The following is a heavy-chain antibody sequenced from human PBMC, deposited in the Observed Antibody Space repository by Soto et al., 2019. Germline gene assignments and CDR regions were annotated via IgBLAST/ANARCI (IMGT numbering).Heavy chain of an antibody. CDR2: IIPIFTTT. V-gene: IGHV1-69*18. CDR3: ARPSGLFGKYSALVDN. CDR1: GGTFSNSA. J-gene: IGHJ1*01. Sequence: QVQLVQSGSEERRPGSSVKVSCKASGGTFSNSAIAWVRQAPGQGLEWLGMIIPIFTTTNYAQKFKDRLTISADGSTSTAYMELSGLKSEDTAVYFCARPSGLFGKYSALVDNWGQGTLVTVSS. D-gene: IGHD3-3*01.